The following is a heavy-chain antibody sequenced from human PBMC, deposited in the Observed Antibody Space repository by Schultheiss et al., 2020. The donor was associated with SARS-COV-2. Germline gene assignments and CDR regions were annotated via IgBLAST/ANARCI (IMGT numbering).Heavy chain of an antibody. Sequence: GGSLRLSCAASGFTVSSNYMSWVRQAPGKGLEWVSVIYSGGSTYYADSVKGRFTISRDNAKNSLYLQMNSLRAEDTAVYYCARESGNANLDYWGQGTLVTVSS. CDR1: GFTVSSNY. D-gene: IGHD4-23*01. J-gene: IGHJ4*02. CDR2: IYSGGST. CDR3: ARESGNANLDY. V-gene: IGHV3-53*01.